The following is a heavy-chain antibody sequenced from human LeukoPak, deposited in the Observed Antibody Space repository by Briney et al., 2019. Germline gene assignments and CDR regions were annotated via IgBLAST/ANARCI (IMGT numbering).Heavy chain of an antibody. Sequence: SVKVSCKASGGTFSSYAISWVRQAPGQGLEWMGGVIPIFGTANYAQKFQGRVTITTDESTSTAYMELSSLRSEDTAVYYCASLVVVAATYNDYWGQGTLVTVSS. D-gene: IGHD2-15*01. CDR3: ASLVVVAATYNDY. CDR1: GGTFSSYA. CDR2: VIPIFGTA. J-gene: IGHJ4*02. V-gene: IGHV1-69*05.